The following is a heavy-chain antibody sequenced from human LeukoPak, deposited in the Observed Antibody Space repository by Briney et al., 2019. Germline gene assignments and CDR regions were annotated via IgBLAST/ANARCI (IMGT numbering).Heavy chain of an antibody. J-gene: IGHJ1*01. V-gene: IGHV3-23*01. D-gene: IGHD3-22*01. CDR1: GFTVSSNY. Sequence: GGSLRLSCAASGFTVSSNYMSWVRQAPGKGLEWVSAVSVGGDSTYYPDSVKGRFTISRDNSKNTLYLQMNSLRAEDTAVYYCATSGEAMIAVVLVEHWGQGTLVTVSS. CDR2: VSVGGDST. CDR3: ATSGEAMIAVVLVEH.